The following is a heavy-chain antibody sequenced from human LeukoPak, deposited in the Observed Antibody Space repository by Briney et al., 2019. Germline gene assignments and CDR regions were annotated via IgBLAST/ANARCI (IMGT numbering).Heavy chain of an antibody. CDR3: ARGPRVLLWFGELPNSYYFDY. D-gene: IGHD3-10*01. J-gene: IGHJ4*02. Sequence: SETLSLTCAVYGGSFSGYYWSWIRQPPGKGLEWIGEINHSGSTNYNPSLKSRVTISVDTSKNQFSLKLSSVTAADTAVYYCARGPRVLLWFGELPNSYYFDYWGRGTLVTVSS. CDR2: INHSGST. V-gene: IGHV4-34*01. CDR1: GGSFSGYY.